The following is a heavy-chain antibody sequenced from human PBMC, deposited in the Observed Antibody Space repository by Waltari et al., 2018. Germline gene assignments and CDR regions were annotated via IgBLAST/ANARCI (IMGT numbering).Heavy chain of an antibody. J-gene: IGHJ4*02. D-gene: IGHD1-1*01. CDR1: GXPFSTYX. Sequence: EVQLVESXGGLVQPGGSLRLSCXASGXPFSTYXMGWVRQAPGKGLEWVANIKQDGXTKYYVDSVKGRXTIXRDXAXNXLYLQMNXXXAEDXAVYYCGRDRXWRQHDYXGQGTLVTVXS. CDR2: IKQDGXTK. V-gene: IGHV3-7*01. CDR3: GRDRXWRQHDY.